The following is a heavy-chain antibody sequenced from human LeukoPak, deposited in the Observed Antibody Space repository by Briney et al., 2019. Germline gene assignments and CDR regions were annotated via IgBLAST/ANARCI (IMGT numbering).Heavy chain of an antibody. D-gene: IGHD1-26*01. CDR1: RFTLNSYC. Sequence: GVSLRLSCAASRFTLNSYCMLWLRQAPGKGRVWVTRINSGGSSTNYADSVKGRFTISRDNAKNTLYLQMNSLRAEDTAVYYCTRVDLASGSDWSFDYWGQGTLVTVS. J-gene: IGHJ4*02. CDR3: TRVDLASGSDWSFDY. CDR2: INSGGSST. V-gene: IGHV3-74*01.